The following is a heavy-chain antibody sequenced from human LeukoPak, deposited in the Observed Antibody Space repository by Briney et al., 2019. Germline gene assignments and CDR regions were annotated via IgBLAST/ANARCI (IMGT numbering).Heavy chain of an antibody. CDR2: INQDGSEK. D-gene: IGHD4/OR15-4a*01. CDR3: ARALVGDGASAY. CDR1: GFTFRTYW. Sequence: GGSLRLSCAASGFTFRTYWMSWVRQAPGKGLELVANINQDGSEKYYVDSVKGRFTISRDNAKNSLYLEMNSLRADDTAVYYCARALVGDGASAYWGQGTLVTVSS. V-gene: IGHV3-7*05. J-gene: IGHJ4*02.